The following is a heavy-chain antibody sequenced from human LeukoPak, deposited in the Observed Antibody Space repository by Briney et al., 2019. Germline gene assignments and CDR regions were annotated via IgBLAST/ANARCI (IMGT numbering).Heavy chain of an antibody. J-gene: IGHJ6*02. V-gene: IGHV3-21*01. CDR1: GFIFSSYA. D-gene: IGHD6-13*01. CDR3: ARFIATAGSGMDV. Sequence: GGSLRLSCAASGFIFSSYAMTWVRQAPGKGLEWVSSISSSSSYIYYADSVKGRFTISRDNAKNSLYLQMNSLRAEDTAVYYCARFIATAGSGMDVWGQGTTVTVSS. CDR2: ISSSSSYI.